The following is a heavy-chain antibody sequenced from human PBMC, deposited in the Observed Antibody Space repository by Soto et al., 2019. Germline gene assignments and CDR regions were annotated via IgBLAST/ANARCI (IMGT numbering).Heavy chain of an antibody. CDR3: ARVVATVAGPYGMDV. J-gene: IGHJ6*02. V-gene: IGHV1-18*01. CDR2: ISAYNGNT. Sequence: QVQLVQSGAEVKKPGASVKVSCRASGYTLTSYVISWVRQAPGQGLEWMGWISAYNGNTNFAEKLQGRVTMTTDTSMSTAYMELRSLRSDDTAVYYCARVVATVAGPYGMDVWGQGTTVTVSS. D-gene: IGHD6-19*01. CDR1: GYTLTSYV.